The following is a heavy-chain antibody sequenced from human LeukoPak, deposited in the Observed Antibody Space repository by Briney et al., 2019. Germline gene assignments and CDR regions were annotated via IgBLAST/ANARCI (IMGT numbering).Heavy chain of an antibody. J-gene: IGHJ6*03. CDR2: ISGGSP. V-gene: IGHV3-38-3*01. CDR3: AKVSDNIVGATLSYYYYYYYMDV. D-gene: IGHD1-26*01. Sequence: GGSLRLSCAASGFTVSSNEMSWVRQAPGKGLEWVSSISGGSPYNADSRKGRFTIYRDNFKNTLFLQMSSLRAEDTAVYYCAKVSDNIVGATLSYYYYYYYMDVWGKGTTVTVSS. CDR1: GFTVSSNE.